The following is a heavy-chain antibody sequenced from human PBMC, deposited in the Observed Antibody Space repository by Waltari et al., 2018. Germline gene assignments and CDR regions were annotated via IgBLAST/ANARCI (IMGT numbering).Heavy chain of an antibody. CDR3: AREVTKVELGRRLPHFFDS. Sequence: QVQLQESGPGLVKPSQTLSLTCTVSGDSIPSNNFYWNLVRQPAGKGLEWIGRFYSSEYINYNPSLKSRVTISRDTSKKQFFLKLTSVTAADTAFYYCAREVTKVELGRRLPHFFDSWGQGTLVTVSS. J-gene: IGHJ4*02. CDR2: FYSSEYI. CDR1: GDSIPSNNFY. D-gene: IGHD7-27*01. V-gene: IGHV4-61*02.